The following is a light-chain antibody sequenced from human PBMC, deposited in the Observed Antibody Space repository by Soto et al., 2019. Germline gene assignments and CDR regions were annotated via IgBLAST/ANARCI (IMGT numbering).Light chain of an antibody. J-gene: IGKJ2*01. CDR3: QQYGSSPQT. V-gene: IGKV3-20*01. CDR1: QTVDRRF. CDR2: GTS. Sequence: EILLTQSPGTRSLSPGERATLSCRGSQTVDRRFFGWYQQKPGQAPRLLIYGTSNRATGIPDRFSGSGSGTDFTLTISRLEPEDFVMYYCQQYGSSPQTFGQGTKLELQ.